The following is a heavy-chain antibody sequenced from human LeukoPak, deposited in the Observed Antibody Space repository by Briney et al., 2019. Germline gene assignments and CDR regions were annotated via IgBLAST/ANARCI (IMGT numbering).Heavy chain of an antibody. CDR3: ARGRYNWNYGSLHY. V-gene: IGHV3-21*01. Sequence: GGSLRLSCAASGFTFSSYSMNWVRQAPGKGLEWVSSISSSSSYIYYADSVKGRFTISRDNAKNSLYLQMNSLRAEDTAVYYCARGRYNWNYGSLHYWGQGTLVTVSS. CDR2: ISSSSSYI. CDR1: GFTFSSYS. D-gene: IGHD1-7*01. J-gene: IGHJ4*02.